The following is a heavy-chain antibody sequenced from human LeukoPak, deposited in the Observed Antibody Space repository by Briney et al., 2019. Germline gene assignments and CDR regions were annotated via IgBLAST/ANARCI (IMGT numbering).Heavy chain of an antibody. J-gene: IGHJ4*02. CDR3: ARHGGIAVAPSGY. CDR1: GYSISNGYY. CDR2: IYHSGST. V-gene: IGHV4-38-2*01. D-gene: IGHD6-19*01. Sequence: PSETLSLTCAVSGYSISNGYYWVWIRQSPGKGLEWIGSIYHSGSTYYNPSLKSRVTISVDTSKNQFSLKLSSVTAADTAVYYCARHGGIAVAPSGYWGQGTLVTVSS.